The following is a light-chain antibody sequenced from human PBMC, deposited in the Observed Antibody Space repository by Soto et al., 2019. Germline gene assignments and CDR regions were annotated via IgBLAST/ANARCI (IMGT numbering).Light chain of an antibody. CDR1: QSVSSTY. Sequence: EIVLTQSPGTLSSSPGERATLSCRASQSVSSTYLAWYQQRPGQAPRLLIYGTSRRASGIPDRFSGSGSGTDFTLIINRLEPEDFAVYFCQHFGNSRWTFGQGTKVDIK. CDR2: GTS. V-gene: IGKV3-20*01. CDR3: QHFGNSRWT. J-gene: IGKJ1*01.